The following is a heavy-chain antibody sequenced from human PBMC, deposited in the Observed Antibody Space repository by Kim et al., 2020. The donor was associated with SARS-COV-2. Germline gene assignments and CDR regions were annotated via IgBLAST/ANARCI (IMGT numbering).Heavy chain of an antibody. V-gene: IGHV3-23*01. J-gene: IGHJ4*02. CDR3: AKARYDSSGYYYDILDY. Sequence: GGSLRLSCAPSGFTFSSYAMSWVRQAPGKGLEWVSAISGSGGSTYYADSVKGRFTISRDNSKNTLYLQMNSLRAEDTAVYYCAKARYDSSGYYYDILDYWGQGTLVTVSS. CDR1: GFTFSSYA. CDR2: ISGSGGST. D-gene: IGHD3-22*01.